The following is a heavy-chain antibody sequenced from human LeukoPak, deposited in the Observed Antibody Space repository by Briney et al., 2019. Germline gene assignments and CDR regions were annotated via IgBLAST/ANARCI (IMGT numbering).Heavy chain of an antibody. CDR1: GGSISSYY. Sequence: SETLSLTCTVSGGSISSYYWSWIRQPPGKGLEWIGYIYYSGSTNYNPSLKSRVTISVDTSKNQFSLKLSSVTAADTAVYYCARAEGSRYGCMDVWGKGTTVTVSS. D-gene: IGHD5-18*01. CDR2: IYYSGST. J-gene: IGHJ6*03. V-gene: IGHV4-59*01. CDR3: ARAEGSRYGCMDV.